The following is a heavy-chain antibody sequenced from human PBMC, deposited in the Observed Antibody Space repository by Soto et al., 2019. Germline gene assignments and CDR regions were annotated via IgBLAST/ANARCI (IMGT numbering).Heavy chain of an antibody. J-gene: IGHJ4*02. CDR1: GYPFSNYG. Sequence: QVQLVQSGPEVKKPGASVRVSCKPSGYPFSNYGISWMRQAPGQGLEWMGWVNIDKGNTKYAQKFQDRVTMTTDTPTSPVYLELRSLRSDDTALYYCARERGGYRSGDYWGQGTLVTVSS. D-gene: IGHD5-18*01. CDR2: VNIDKGNT. CDR3: ARERGGYRSGDY. V-gene: IGHV1-18*01.